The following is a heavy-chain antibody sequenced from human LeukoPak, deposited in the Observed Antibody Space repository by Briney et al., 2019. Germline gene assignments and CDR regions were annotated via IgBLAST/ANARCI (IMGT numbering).Heavy chain of an antibody. CDR2: IRYDGSNK. CDR3: AKDLWGGDCGGDCYTTSHYYYYMDV. Sequence: GGSLRLSCAASGFTFSSYGMHWVRQAPGEGLEGVAFIRYDGSNKYYADSVKGRFTISRDNSNNTLYLQMNSLRAEDTAVYYCAKDLWGGDCGGDCYTTSHYYYYMDVWGKGTTVTISS. D-gene: IGHD2-21*02. J-gene: IGHJ6*03. CDR1: GFTFSSYG. V-gene: IGHV3-30*02.